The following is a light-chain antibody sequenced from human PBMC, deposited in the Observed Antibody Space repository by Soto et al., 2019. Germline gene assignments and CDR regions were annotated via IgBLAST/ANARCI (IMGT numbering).Light chain of an antibody. CDR2: GAS. CDR3: QQYNNWPPYT. CDR1: QSVSSN. V-gene: IGKV3-15*01. J-gene: IGKJ2*01. Sequence: EIGMTQSPATLSVSPGERATLSCRASQSVSSNLSWFQKKPGQAPRPLIYGASARATGIPARLSGSGSGTDFSLTISSLQYEDFAVYYCQQYNNWPPYTFGQGTKLEIK.